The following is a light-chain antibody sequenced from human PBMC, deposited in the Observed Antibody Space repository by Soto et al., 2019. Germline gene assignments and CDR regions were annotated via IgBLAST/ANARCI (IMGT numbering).Light chain of an antibody. CDR2: GAS. CDR1: QSVSSN. Sequence: EIVMTQSPATLSVSPGERATLSCRASQSVSSNLAWYQQKPGQAPRLLIYGASSRATGIPDRFSGSGSGTDFTLTISRLEPEEFAVYYCQQYGSSPPVTFGQGRRLESK. J-gene: IGKJ5*01. CDR3: QQYGSSPPVT. V-gene: IGKV3-20*01.